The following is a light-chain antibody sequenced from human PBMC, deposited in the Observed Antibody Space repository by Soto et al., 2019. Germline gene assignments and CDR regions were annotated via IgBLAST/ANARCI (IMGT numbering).Light chain of an antibody. J-gene: IGKJ4*01. V-gene: IGKV3-15*01. Sequence: EIVMTQSPATLSVPPGEIATLSCRVSQSVSSNLAWYQQKPCQAPSLLIYAASTSATDTPARFSGSGSGTEFTLTISSLQSEAFAVDSCQQYNKWPLTFGGGTNVEIK. CDR2: AAS. CDR1: QSVSSN. CDR3: QQYNKWPLT.